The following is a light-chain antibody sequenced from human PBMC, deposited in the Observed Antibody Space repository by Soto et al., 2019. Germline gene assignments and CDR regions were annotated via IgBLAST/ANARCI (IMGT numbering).Light chain of an antibody. J-gene: IGKJ1*01. V-gene: IGKV1-5*03. CDR3: QQYRSYPPT. CDR2: KAS. Sequence: IHMTQSPSTLSGSVGDRVTITCRASQTISSWLAWYQQKPGKAPKLLIYKASTLKSGVPSRFSGSGSGTEFTLSISSLQPDDFATYYCQQYRSYPPTFGQGTKVDIK. CDR1: QTISSW.